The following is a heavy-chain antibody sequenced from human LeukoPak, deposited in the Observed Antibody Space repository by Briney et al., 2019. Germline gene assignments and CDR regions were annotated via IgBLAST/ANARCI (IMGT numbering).Heavy chain of an antibody. D-gene: IGHD6-19*01. CDR1: GYTFTGYY. CDR2: INPNSGDT. J-gene: IGHJ4*02. Sequence: ASVKVSCKASGYTFTGYYMHWVRQAPGQGLEWMGRINPNSGDTNYAQKFQGRVTMTRDTSISTAYMELSRLRSDDTAVYYCARAGPTRPFGYSSGCYGYWGQGTLVTVSS. V-gene: IGHV1-2*06. CDR3: ARAGPTRPFGYSSGCYGY.